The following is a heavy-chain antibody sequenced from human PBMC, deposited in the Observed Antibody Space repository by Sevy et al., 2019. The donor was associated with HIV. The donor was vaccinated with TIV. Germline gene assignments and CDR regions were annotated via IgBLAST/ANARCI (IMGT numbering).Heavy chain of an antibody. Sequence: GGSLRLSCTASGFTFGDYAMSWVRQAPGKGLEWVGFIRSKAYGGTTEYAASVKGRFTISRDDSKSIAYLQMNSLKTEDTAVYYCTSDRGVYDFWSGYYLGMDVWGQGTTVTVSS. J-gene: IGHJ6*02. V-gene: IGHV3-49*04. D-gene: IGHD3-3*01. CDR2: IRSKAYGGTT. CDR3: TSDRGVYDFWSGYYLGMDV. CDR1: GFTFGDYA.